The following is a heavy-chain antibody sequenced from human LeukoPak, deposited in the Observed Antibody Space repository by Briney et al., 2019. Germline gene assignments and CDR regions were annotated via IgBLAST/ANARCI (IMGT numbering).Heavy chain of an antibody. CDR2: IYTSGST. Sequence: SQTLSLTCTVSGGSISSGSYYWSWIRQPAGKGLEWIGRIYTSGSTNYNPALKSRLTISVDTSKNQYSLKLSSVTAADTAVYYWARDSPMRSELRAYYYYYMDVWGKGTTVTVSS. J-gene: IGHJ6*03. CDR3: ARDSPMRSELRAYYYYYMDV. D-gene: IGHD1-14*01. CDR1: GGSISSGSYY. V-gene: IGHV4-61*02.